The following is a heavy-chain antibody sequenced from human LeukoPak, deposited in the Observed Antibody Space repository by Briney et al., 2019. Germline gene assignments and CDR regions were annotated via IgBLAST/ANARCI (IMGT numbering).Heavy chain of an antibody. CDR1: GGSISSYY. CDR3: AISTANTYYYDSSGYLLANDAFDI. CDR2: IYYSGST. Sequence: PSQTLSLTCTVSGGSISSYYWSWIRQPPGKGLEWIGYIYYSGSTNYNPSLKSRVTISVDTSKNQFSLKPSSVTAADTAVYYCAISTANTYYYDSSGYLLANDAFDIWGQGTMVTVSS. V-gene: IGHV4-59*01. D-gene: IGHD3-22*01. J-gene: IGHJ3*02.